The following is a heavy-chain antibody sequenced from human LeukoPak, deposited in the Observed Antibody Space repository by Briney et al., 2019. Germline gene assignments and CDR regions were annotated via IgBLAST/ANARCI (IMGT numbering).Heavy chain of an antibody. CDR1: GFTFSSYS. D-gene: IGHD4-17*01. J-gene: IGHJ3*02. Sequence: PGGSLRLSCAASGFTFSSYSMNWVRQAPGKGLEWVSSISSSGSYIYYADSVKGRFTISRDNAKNSLYLQMNSLRAEDTAVYYCASAITDYGDYVYDAFDIWGLGTMVTVSS. V-gene: IGHV3-21*01. CDR2: ISSSGSYI. CDR3: ASAITDYGDYVYDAFDI.